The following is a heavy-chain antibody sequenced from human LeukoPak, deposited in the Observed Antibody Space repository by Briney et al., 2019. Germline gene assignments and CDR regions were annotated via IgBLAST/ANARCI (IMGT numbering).Heavy chain of an antibody. V-gene: IGHV3-20*01. Sequence: PGGSLRLSCAASGFTFDDYGMSWVRQAPGKGLEWVSGINWNGGTRGYADSVEGRFTISRDNAKNSLYLQMNSLRAEDTALYHCARAVAGNGGYFYWYTDVWGKGTTVTVSS. J-gene: IGHJ6*03. CDR3: ARAVAGNGGYFYWYTDV. CDR2: INWNGGTR. CDR1: GFTFDDYG. D-gene: IGHD6-19*01.